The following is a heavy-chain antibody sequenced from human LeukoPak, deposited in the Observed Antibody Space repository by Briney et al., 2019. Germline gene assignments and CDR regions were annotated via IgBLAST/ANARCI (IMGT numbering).Heavy chain of an antibody. V-gene: IGHV3-30*02. J-gene: IGHJ4*02. Sequence: PGGSLRLSCAASGFTFSSHGMHWVRQAPGKRLEWVAFIQNDGNEKYYAGSVKGRYTISRDNSKNTLYLQMSSLRTEDTADYYCAKRGTVTSNFEYWGQGTLVTVSS. CDR3: AKRGTVTSNFEY. D-gene: IGHD4-17*01. CDR1: GFTFSSHG. CDR2: IQNDGNEK.